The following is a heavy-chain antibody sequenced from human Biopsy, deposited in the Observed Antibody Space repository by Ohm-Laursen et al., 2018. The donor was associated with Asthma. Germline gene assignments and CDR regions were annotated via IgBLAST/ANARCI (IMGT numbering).Heavy chain of an antibody. CDR1: GFTFHNYV. CDR3: ARGKTWGRLYYFDY. CDR2: IFFDGRNK. V-gene: IGHV3-30*04. Sequence: SLRLSCAASGFTFHNYVMHWVRQAPGKGLEWVSGIFFDGRNKYYEDSVKGRFTISRDNSKDTLYLQVNSLRGDDTAVYYCARGKTWGRLYYFDYWGQGTLVTVSS. J-gene: IGHJ4*02. D-gene: IGHD7-27*01.